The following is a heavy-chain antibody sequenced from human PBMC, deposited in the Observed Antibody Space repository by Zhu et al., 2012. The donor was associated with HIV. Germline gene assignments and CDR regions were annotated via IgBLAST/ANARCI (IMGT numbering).Heavy chain of an antibody. CDR3: ARLPVLLLLVGRGTVGRPDVFTYR. CDR1: GGSVNTGDYY. J-gene: IGHJ4*01. D-gene: IGHD1-26*01. CDR2: SYYSGNN. V-gene: IGHV4-30-4*01. Sequence: QVQLHESGPGLVNPSQTLSLTCSVSGGSVNTGDYYWSWIRQPPGKDLEYIGYSYYSGNNYYNPSLESRVSISLDTSTNQFSLRLTPVTIADTALYYCARLPVLLLLVGRGTVGRPDVFTYRWDQG.